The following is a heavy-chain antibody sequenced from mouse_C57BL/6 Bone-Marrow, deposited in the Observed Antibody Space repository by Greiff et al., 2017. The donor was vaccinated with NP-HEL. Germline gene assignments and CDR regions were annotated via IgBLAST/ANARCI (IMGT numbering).Heavy chain of an antibody. CDR2: ISSGSSTI. J-gene: IGHJ4*01. D-gene: IGHD2-3*01. Sequence: EVQLVESGGGLVKPGGSLKLSCAASGFTFSDYGMHWVRQAPEKGLEWVAYISSGSSTIYYVDTVKGRFTISRDNAKNTLFLQMTSLRSEDTAMYYCAREAYDYAMDYWGQGTSVTVSS. CDR3: AREAYDYAMDY. CDR1: GFTFSDYG. V-gene: IGHV5-17*01.